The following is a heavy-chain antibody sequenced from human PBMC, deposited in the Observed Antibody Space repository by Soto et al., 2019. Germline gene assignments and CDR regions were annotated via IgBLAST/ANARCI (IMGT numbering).Heavy chain of an antibody. Sequence: PGGSLRLSCAASGFTFSSYAMSWVRQAPGKGLEWVSAISGSGGSTYYADSVKGRFTISRDNSKNTLYLQMNSLRAEDTAVYYCARLPYDFWSGSPDYWGQGTLVTVSS. CDR1: GFTFSSYA. J-gene: IGHJ4*02. CDR3: ARLPYDFWSGSPDY. V-gene: IGHV3-23*01. CDR2: ISGSGGST. D-gene: IGHD3-3*01.